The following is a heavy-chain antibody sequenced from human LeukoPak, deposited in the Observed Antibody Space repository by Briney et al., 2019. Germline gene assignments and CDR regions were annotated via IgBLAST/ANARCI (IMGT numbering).Heavy chain of an antibody. V-gene: IGHV3-53*01. CDR3: AREVVRGNFDY. Sequence: GGSLRLSCVVSGFTFSSYGMSWVRQAPGKGLKWVSVIYSGGSTYYADSVKGRFTISRDNSKNTLYLQMNSLRAEDTAVYYCAREVVRGNFDYWGQGTLVTVSS. CDR1: GFTFSSYG. D-gene: IGHD3-10*01. CDR2: IYSGGST. J-gene: IGHJ4*02.